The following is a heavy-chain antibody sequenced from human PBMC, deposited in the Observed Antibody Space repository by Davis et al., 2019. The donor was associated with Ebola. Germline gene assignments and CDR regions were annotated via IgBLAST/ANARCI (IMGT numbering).Heavy chain of an antibody. V-gene: IGHV4-34*01. D-gene: IGHD2-21*02. J-gene: IGHJ5*01. CDR1: GGSFSDYF. CDR2: ISHHNGYT. CDR3: ARTTKTDIGGSGLGYNSFDF. Sequence: MPSETLSLTCAVYGGSFSDYFWSWIRQPPEKGLEWIGEISHHNGYTNYNTSLRSRVAISVDSSKNQFSLAINSVTVADTATYYCARTTKTDIGGSGLGYNSFDFWGQGVLVSVSS.